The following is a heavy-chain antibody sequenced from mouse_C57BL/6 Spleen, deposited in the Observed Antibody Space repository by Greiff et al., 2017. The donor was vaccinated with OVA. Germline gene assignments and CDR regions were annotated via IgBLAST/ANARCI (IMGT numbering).Heavy chain of an antibody. CDR3: ARSGGDYYGSSLFAY. D-gene: IGHD1-1*01. CDR1: GYTFTSYD. Sequence: VQLQESGPELVKPGASVKLSCKASGYTFTSYDINWVKQRPGQGLEWIGWIYPRDGSTKYNEKFKGKATLTVDTSSSTAYMELHSLTSEDSAVYFCARSGGDYYGSSLFAYWGQGTLVTVSA. J-gene: IGHJ3*01. CDR2: IYPRDGST. V-gene: IGHV1-85*01.